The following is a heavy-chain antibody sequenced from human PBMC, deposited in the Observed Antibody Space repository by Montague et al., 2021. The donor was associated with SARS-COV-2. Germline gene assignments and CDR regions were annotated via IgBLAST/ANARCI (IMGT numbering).Heavy chain of an antibody. J-gene: IGHJ4*02. V-gene: IGHV4-34*01. CDR1: GGSFSGYY. CDR2: ISHSGST. Sequence: SETLSLTCAVYGGSFSGYYWSWIRQPPGKGLEWIGEISHSGSTNYNPSLKSRVTISIDTSKNQFSLKLSSVTAADTAVYYCARHALGYFDWLNEGYFDYWGQGTRVTVSS. D-gene: IGHD3-9*01. CDR3: ARHALGYFDWLNEGYFDY.